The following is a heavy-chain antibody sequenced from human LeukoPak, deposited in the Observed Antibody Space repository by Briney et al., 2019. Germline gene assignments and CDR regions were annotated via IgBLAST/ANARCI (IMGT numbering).Heavy chain of an antibody. CDR2: VNQDGSEK. J-gene: IGHJ4*02. Sequence: WGSLRLSCAAPGFTVSSNYMSLVRQAPGKGLGLVGNVNQDGSEKYYVDSVKGRFTISRDNTKKSLYLQMNSLRAEDTAVYYCGRVGAYYGSGSYSDYWGQGTLVTVSS. CDR1: GFTVSSNY. CDR3: GRVGAYYGSGSYSDY. D-gene: IGHD3-10*01. V-gene: IGHV3-7*01.